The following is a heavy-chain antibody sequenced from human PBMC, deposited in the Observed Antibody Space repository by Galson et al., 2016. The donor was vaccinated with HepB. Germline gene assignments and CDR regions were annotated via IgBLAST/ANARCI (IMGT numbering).Heavy chain of an antibody. D-gene: IGHD5-24*01. Sequence: SVKVSCKASGGTFRSYAISWVRQAPGQGLEWMGGIIPIFGTINYAQKFQGRVTITADESTSTAYMELSSLRSEDTAVYYCARLHGQEMAPDAFDIWGQGAMVIVSS. CDR1: GGTFRSYA. CDR2: IIPIFGTI. J-gene: IGHJ3*02. V-gene: IGHV1-69*13. CDR3: ARLHGQEMAPDAFDI.